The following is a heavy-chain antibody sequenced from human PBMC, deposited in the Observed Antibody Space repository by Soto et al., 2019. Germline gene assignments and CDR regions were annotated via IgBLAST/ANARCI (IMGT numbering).Heavy chain of an antibody. J-gene: IGHJ6*02. CDR2: IYNSGST. V-gene: IGHV4-59*01. CDR3: ARATEFRDYGGTGGGIDF. CDR1: GGSISSYY. D-gene: IGHD4-17*01. Sequence: SETLSLTCTVSGGSISSYYWNWIRQPPGKGLEWIGYIYNSGSTNYNPSLKSRVTISVDTSKNQFSLKLTSVTTADTAVYYCARATEFRDYGGTGGGIDFWGQGTTVTVSS.